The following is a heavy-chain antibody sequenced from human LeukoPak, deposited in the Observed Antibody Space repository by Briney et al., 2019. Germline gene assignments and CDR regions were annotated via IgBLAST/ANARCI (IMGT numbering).Heavy chain of an antibody. D-gene: IGHD3-3*01. V-gene: IGHV4-39*07. J-gene: IGHJ4*02. CDR2: IYYSGST. Sequence: SETLSLTCTVSGGSISSSSYYWGWIRQPPGKGLEWIGSIYYSGSTYYNPSLKSRVTISVDTSKNQFSLKLSSVTAADTAVYYCAREVRTIFGNYYFDYWGQGTLVTISS. CDR1: GGSISSSSYY. CDR3: AREVRTIFGNYYFDY.